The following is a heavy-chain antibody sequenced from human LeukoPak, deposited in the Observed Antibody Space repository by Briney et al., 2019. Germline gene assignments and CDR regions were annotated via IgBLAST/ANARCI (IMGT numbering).Heavy chain of an antibody. V-gene: IGHV4-30-2*01. CDR1: GGSISSGGYY. Sequence: SETLSLTCTVSGGSISSGGYYWSWIRQPPGKGLEWIGYIYHSGSTYYNPSLKSRVTISVDRSKNQFSLKLSSVTAADTAVYYCAREHDHYGMDVWGQGTMVTVSS. CDR3: AREHDHYGMDV. J-gene: IGHJ6*02. CDR2: IYHSGST.